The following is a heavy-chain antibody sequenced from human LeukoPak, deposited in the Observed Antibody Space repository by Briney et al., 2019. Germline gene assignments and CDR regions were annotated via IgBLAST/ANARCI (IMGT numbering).Heavy chain of an antibody. D-gene: IGHD3-22*01. Sequence: ASVKVSCKASGGTFSSYAISWVRQAPGQGLEWMGGIIPIFGTANYAQKFQGRVTITTDESTSTAYMELSSLRSEDTAVYYCARDEDYYDSSGYPLDYWGQGTLVTVSS. V-gene: IGHV1-69*05. CDR2: IIPIFGTA. CDR3: ARDEDYYDSSGYPLDY. J-gene: IGHJ4*02. CDR1: GGTFSSYA.